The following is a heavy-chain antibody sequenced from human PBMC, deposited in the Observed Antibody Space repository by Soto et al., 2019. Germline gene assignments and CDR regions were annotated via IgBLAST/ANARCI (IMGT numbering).Heavy chain of an antibody. J-gene: IGHJ6*02. CDR1: CGSIISYY. Sequence: SETLSLTCTFSCGSIISYYWSWIRQPPGKGLEWIGYIYYSGSTNYNPSLKSRVTISVDTSKNQFSLKLSSVTAADTAVYYCARAPGGDFWSGYYPPYYYGMDVWGQGTTVTVSS. CDR3: ARAPGGDFWSGYYPPYYYGMDV. V-gene: IGHV4-59*01. D-gene: IGHD3-3*01. CDR2: IYYSGST.